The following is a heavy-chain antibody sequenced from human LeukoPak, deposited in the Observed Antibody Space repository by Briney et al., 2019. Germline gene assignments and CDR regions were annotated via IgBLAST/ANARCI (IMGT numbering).Heavy chain of an antibody. J-gene: IGHJ4*02. CDR3: ARAGSGTIVVVPAAKSTSALDY. CDR1: GGSFNGYY. D-gene: IGHD2-2*01. V-gene: IGHV4-34*01. CDR2: INHSGST. Sequence: SETLSLTCAVYGGSFNGYYWRWIRQPPGKGLEGIGEINHSGSTNYNPSLKSRVTTSVHTSKNQFPLKLRSVTAADTAVYYCARAGSGTIVVVPAAKSTSALDYWGQGTLVTVSS.